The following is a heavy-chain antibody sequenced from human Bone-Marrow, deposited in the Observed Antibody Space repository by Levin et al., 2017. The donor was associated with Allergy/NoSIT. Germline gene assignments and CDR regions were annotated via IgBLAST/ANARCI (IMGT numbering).Heavy chain of an antibody. D-gene: IGHD6-13*01. CDR3: ANIRDGYSSSWEPKYYFDY. CDR1: GYTLTELS. V-gene: IGHV1-24*01. Sequence: KAGGSLRLSCKVSGYTLTELSMHWVRQAPGKGLEWMGGFDPEDGETIYAQKFQGRVTMTEDTSTDTAYMELSSLRSEDTAVYYCANIRDGYSSSWEPKYYFDYWGQGTLVTVSS. CDR2: FDPEDGET. J-gene: IGHJ4*02.